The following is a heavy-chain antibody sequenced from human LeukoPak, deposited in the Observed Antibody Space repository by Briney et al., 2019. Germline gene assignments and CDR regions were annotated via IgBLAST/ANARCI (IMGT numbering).Heavy chain of an antibody. J-gene: IGHJ3*02. Sequence: PSETLSLTCTVSGYSISSGYYWGWIRQPPGKGLEWIGSIYHSGSTYYNPSLKSRVTISVDTSKNQFSLKLSSVTAADTAVYYCARDHNSENYYDSSGYPDAFDIWGQGTMVTVSP. V-gene: IGHV4-38-2*02. CDR1: GYSISSGYY. CDR2: IYHSGST. D-gene: IGHD3-22*01. CDR3: ARDHNSENYYDSSGYPDAFDI.